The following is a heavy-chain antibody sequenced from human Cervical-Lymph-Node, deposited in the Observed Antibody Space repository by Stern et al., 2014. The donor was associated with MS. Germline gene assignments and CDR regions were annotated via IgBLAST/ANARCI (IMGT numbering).Heavy chain of an antibody. CDR2: RWYDGSNK. J-gene: IGHJ4*02. D-gene: IGHD2-2*01. Sequence: VQLVESGGGVVQAGSSLRLACAASGFTFSSYGMHWVRQAPDQGLEWVAVRWYDGSNKDYTDSVKGRFTISRDNSKNTLYLQMNSLRAEDTAVYYCARDSSKGGSNYWGQGTLVTVSS. CDR1: GFTFSSYG. V-gene: IGHV3-33*01. CDR3: ARDSSKGGSNY.